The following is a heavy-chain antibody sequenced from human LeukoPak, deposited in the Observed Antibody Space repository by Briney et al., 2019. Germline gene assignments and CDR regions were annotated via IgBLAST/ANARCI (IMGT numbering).Heavy chain of an antibody. V-gene: IGHV3-7*05. CDR3: ARVPYCSSTSCYAIFDY. Sequence: GGSLRLSCAASGFTFSSYWMSWVRQAPGKGLEWVANIKQDGSKKYYVDSVKGRFTISRDNAKNSLYLQMNSLRAEDTAVYYCARVPYCSSTSCYAIFDYWGQGTLVTVSS. D-gene: IGHD2-2*01. CDR1: GFTFSSYW. CDR2: IKQDGSKK. J-gene: IGHJ4*02.